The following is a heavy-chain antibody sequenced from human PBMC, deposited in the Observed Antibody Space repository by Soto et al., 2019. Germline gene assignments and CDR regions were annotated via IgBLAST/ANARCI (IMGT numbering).Heavy chain of an antibody. V-gene: IGHV1-2*04. CDR3: AREGGYCGGGYCFRSAFDL. J-gene: IGHJ3*01. CDR1: GYTFTGYY. Sequence: ASVKVSCKASGYTFTGYYMHWVRQAPGQGLEWMGWINPNSGGTNYAQKFQGWVTMTRDTSISTAYMELNSLRAEDTAVYYCAREGGYCGGGYCFRSAFDLWGQGTVVTVS. CDR2: INPNSGGT. D-gene: IGHD2-15*01.